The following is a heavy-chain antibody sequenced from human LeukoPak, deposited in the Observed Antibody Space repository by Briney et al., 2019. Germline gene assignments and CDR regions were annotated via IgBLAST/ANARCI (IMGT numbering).Heavy chain of an antibody. J-gene: IGHJ3*02. CDR3: AKGLHSSSWNDPFDI. D-gene: IGHD6-13*01. CDR1: GFTFSSYG. V-gene: IGHV3-30*02. CDR2: IRYDGTNE. Sequence: PGGSLRLSCAASGFTFSSYGMHWVRLAPGKGLDWVAFIRYDGTNEYYADSVKGRFTITRDNSENTLYLLMNSLRAEDTALYYCAKGLHSSSWNDPFDIWGQGTMVTVSS.